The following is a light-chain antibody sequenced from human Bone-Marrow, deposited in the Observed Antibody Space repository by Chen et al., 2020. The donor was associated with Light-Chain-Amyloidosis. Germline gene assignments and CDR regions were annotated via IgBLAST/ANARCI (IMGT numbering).Light chain of an antibody. Sequence: EVVLTQSPATLSLSPGERATLSCRASQGIGTFLAWYQQKPGQAPRLLIYDESNRATGIPPRFSGSGSGTDFTLTIISLEPEDFAVYYCQQRSNWPLSITFGQGTRLEIQ. CDR1: QGIGTF. CDR2: DES. CDR3: QQRSNWPLSIT. J-gene: IGKJ5*01. V-gene: IGKV3-11*01.